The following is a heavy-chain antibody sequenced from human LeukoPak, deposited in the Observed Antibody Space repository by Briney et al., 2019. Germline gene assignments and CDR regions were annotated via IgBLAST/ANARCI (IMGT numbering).Heavy chain of an antibody. CDR2: ISYDGSNK. J-gene: IGHJ4*02. CDR1: GFTFSSYA. Sequence: GRSLRLSCAASGFTFSSYAMHWVRQAPGKGLEWVAVISYDGSNKYYADSVKGRFTISRDNSKNTLYLQMNSLRAEDTAVYYCARDSIPYYRSSGYAPWFDYWGQGTLVTVSS. V-gene: IGHV3-30-3*01. D-gene: IGHD3-22*01. CDR3: ARDSIPYYRSSGYAPWFDY.